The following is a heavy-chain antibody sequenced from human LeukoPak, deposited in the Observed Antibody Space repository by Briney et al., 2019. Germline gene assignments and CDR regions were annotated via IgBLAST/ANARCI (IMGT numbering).Heavy chain of an antibody. CDR1: GFTFSSYA. Sequence: RPGGSLRLSCAASGFTFSSYAMSWVRQAPGKGLEWVSAISGSGGSTYYADSVKGRFTISRDNSKNTLYLQMNSLRAEDTAVYYCAKTAGPLYYYDRGVLGYWGQGTLVTVSS. CDR2: ISGSGGST. J-gene: IGHJ4*02. CDR3: AKTAGPLYYYDRGVLGY. D-gene: IGHD3-22*01. V-gene: IGHV3-23*01.